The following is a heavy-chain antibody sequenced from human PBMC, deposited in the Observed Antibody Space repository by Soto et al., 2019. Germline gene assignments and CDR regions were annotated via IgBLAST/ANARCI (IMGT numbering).Heavy chain of an antibody. V-gene: IGHV1-69*06. CDR1: GGTFSNYA. J-gene: IGHJ6*02. Sequence: QVQLVQSGAEVKKPGSSVKVSCKASGGTFSNYAISWVRQAPGQGLEWMGGIIPIFDAPNYAPKFQGRVTISADKSTNTTYMELSSLRSEDTAVYYCARAVQLRSTIIVYYYYAMGVWGQVTTVAVSS. CDR2: IIPIFDAP. D-gene: IGHD2-15*01. CDR3: ARAVQLRSTIIVYYYYAMGV.